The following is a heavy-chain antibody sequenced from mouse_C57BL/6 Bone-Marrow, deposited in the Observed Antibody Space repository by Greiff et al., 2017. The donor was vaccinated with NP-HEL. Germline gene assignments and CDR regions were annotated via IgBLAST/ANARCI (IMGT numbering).Heavy chain of an antibody. CDR3: TAFIRGFAY. J-gene: IGHJ3*01. V-gene: IGHV1-15*01. CDR1: GYTFTDYE. D-gene: IGHD1-1*01. Sequence: QVQLQQSGAELVRPGASVTLSCKASGYTFTDYEMHWVKQTPVHGLEWIGAIDPETGGTAYNQKFKGKALLTADKSSSTAYMELRSLTSEDSAVYYCTAFIRGFAYWGQGTLVTVSA. CDR2: IDPETGGT.